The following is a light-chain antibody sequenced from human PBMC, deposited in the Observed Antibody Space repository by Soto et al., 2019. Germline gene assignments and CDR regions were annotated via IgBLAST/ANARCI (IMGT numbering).Light chain of an antibody. Sequence: QLVLTQSSSASASLGSSVKLTCTLSSGHSSYTIAWHQQQPGKAPRYLMKLERSGSYNKGSGVPDRFSGSSSGADRYLTISNRQSEDEADYYCETWDSNTFVVFGGGTKVTVL. V-gene: IGLV4-60*03. CDR1: SGHSSYT. J-gene: IGLJ2*01. CDR2: LERSGSY. CDR3: ETWDSNTFVV.